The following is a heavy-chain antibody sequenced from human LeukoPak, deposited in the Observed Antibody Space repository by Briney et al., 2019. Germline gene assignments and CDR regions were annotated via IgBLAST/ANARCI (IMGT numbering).Heavy chain of an antibody. CDR2: MSNDGRNI. Sequence: GGSLRLSCAASGITFSSNWMHWVRQAPGKGLVWVSRMSNDGRNINYADSVKGRFTISRDHAKNMLYLQMNSLRVEDTAIYYCARGPIPDYWGQGTLVTVSS. CDR3: ARGPIPDY. D-gene: IGHD2-21*01. CDR1: GITFSSNW. V-gene: IGHV3-74*01. J-gene: IGHJ4*02.